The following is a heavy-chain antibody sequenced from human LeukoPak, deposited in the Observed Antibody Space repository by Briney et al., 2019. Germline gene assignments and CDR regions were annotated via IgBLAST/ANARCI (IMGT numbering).Heavy chain of an antibody. CDR2: IIPIFGTA. V-gene: IGHV1-69*13. CDR1: GGTFSSYA. CDR3: ARDGSGSYPLADNWFDP. J-gene: IGHJ5*02. Sequence: SVKVSCKASGGTFSSYAISWVRQAPGQGLEWMGGIIPIFGTANYAQKFQGRVSITADESTSTAYMELSSLRSEDTAVYYCARDGSGSYPLADNWFDPWGQGTLVTVSS. D-gene: IGHD1-26*01.